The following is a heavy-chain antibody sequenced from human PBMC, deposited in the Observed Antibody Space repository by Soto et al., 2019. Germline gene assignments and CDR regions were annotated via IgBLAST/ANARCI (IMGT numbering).Heavy chain of an antibody. V-gene: IGHV3-23*01. J-gene: IGHJ4*02. CDR1: GFTFSIYG. D-gene: IGHD3-10*01. CDR3: ARPLGSESYLPFDY. Sequence: EVQLLESGGGLVQPGGSLRLSCAASGFTFSIYGLSWVRQAPGKGLEWVSAISGSGENTYYAGSVKGRFTISRDNLKNTLYLQMNRLRAEDTAVYYCARPLGSESYLPFDYWSQGTLVTVSS. CDR2: ISGSGENT.